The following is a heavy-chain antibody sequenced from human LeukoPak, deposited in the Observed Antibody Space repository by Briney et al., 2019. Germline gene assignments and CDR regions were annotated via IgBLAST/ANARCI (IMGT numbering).Heavy chain of an antibody. Sequence: GGSLRLSCAASGFTFSSYSMNWVRQAPGKGLEWVSSISSSSSYIYYADSVKGRFAISRDNAKNSLYLQMNSLRAEDTAVYYCARDGDIVVVPAALQPYYYYYMDVWGKGTTVTVSS. D-gene: IGHD2-2*01. J-gene: IGHJ6*03. CDR1: GFTFSSYS. CDR3: ARDGDIVVVPAALQPYYYYYMDV. V-gene: IGHV3-21*01. CDR2: ISSSSSYI.